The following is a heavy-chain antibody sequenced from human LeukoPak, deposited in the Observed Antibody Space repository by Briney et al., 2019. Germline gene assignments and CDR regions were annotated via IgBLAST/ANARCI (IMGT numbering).Heavy chain of an antibody. D-gene: IGHD4-23*01. V-gene: IGHV3-53*01. J-gene: IGHJ6*01. CDR2: IYSGGST. Sequence: GGSLRLSCAASGFSFSNYYMSWVRQAPGKGLEWVSVIYSGGSTYYAGSVKGRFTISRDNSKNTLYLQMNSLRAEDTAVYYCARDQMIGGTGSYYYYGMDVWGQGTTVTVSS. CDR3: ARDQMIGGTGSYYYYGMDV. CDR1: GFSFSNYY.